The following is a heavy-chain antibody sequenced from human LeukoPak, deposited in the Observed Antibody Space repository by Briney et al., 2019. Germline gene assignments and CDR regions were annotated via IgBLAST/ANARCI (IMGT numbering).Heavy chain of an antibody. D-gene: IGHD6-13*01. Sequence: GGSLRLSCAASGFTFSSYAMSWVRQAPGKGLEWVSTISGGSTYYTDSVKGRFTIPRDNSKDTLYLQMDSLRAEDTAVYYCAKGDSNSYYCYFDFWGQGTLVTVSS. CDR3: AKGDSNSYYCYFDF. J-gene: IGHJ4*02. V-gene: IGHV3-23*01. CDR1: GFTFSSYA. CDR2: ISGGST.